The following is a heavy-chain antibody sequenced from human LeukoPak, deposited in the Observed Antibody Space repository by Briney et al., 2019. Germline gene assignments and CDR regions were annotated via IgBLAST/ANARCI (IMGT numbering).Heavy chain of an antibody. CDR3: ARKAAAGTSWFDP. Sequence: ASVKVSCKASGYTFTSYGISWGRQAPGQGVEWMGWNNTYNGNTNDAQKLQGRVTMTTDTSTSTAYMELRSLRLDDTAVYYCARKAAAGTSWFDPGGQGTRVRVST. J-gene: IGHJ5*02. CDR1: GYTFTSYG. V-gene: IGHV1-18*01. CDR2: NNTYNGNT. D-gene: IGHD6-13*01.